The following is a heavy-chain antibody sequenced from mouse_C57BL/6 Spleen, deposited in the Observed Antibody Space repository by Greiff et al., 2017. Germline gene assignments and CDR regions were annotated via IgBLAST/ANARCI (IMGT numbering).Heavy chain of an antibody. CDR3: ARYFRSRGDYYAMDY. Sequence: QVHVKQSGAELAKPGASVKLSCKASGYTFTSYWMHWVKQRPGQGLEWIGYINPSSGYTKYNQKFKDKATLTADKSSITAYMQLSSLTYEDSAVYYCARYFRSRGDYYAMDYWGQGTSDTVSS. CDR2: INPSSGYT. CDR1: GYTFTSYW. J-gene: IGHJ4*01. V-gene: IGHV1-7*01.